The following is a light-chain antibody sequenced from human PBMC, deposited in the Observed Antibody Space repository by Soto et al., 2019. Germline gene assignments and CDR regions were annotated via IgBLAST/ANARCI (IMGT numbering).Light chain of an antibody. V-gene: IGKV4-1*01. J-gene: IGKJ1*01. CDR2: WAS. CDR1: QSVKNY. Sequence: DIVMTQSPDSLAVSLGERATINCKSSQSVKNYLAWYQQKPGQPPKLLIYWASPRESGVPDRFSGSGSGTDFTLTISSLQAEDVAVYYCQQYYNPPWTFGQGTKVEIK. CDR3: QQYYNPPWT.